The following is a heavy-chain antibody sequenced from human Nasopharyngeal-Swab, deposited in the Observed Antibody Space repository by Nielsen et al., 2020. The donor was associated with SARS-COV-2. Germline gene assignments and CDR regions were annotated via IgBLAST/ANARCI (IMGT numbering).Heavy chain of an antibody. CDR1: GGSFSGYY. CDR3: ARSRAALLWFGESRHLFDY. Sequence: SETLSLTCAVYGGSFSGYYWGWIRQPPGKGLEWIGEINHSGSTNYNPSLKSRVTISVDTSKNQFSLKLSSVTAADTAVYYCARSRAALLWFGESRHLFDYWGQGTLVTVSS. V-gene: IGHV4-34*01. J-gene: IGHJ4*02. CDR2: INHSGST. D-gene: IGHD3-10*01.